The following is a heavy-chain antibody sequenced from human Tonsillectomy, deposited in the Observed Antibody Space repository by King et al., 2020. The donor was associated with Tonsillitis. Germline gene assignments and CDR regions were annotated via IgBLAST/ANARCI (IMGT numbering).Heavy chain of an antibody. V-gene: IGHV1-2*02. Sequence: EQLVQSGAEVKKPGASVKVSCKTSGYTFSGYYMNWVRQAPGQGLEWMGWINPNSGDTNYAQRFQGRVTMTRDTSISTAYMELSRLRSDDTAVYYCARERLGDDAFDMWGQGTLVTVSS. CDR2: INPNSGDT. CDR1: GYTFSGYY. J-gene: IGHJ3*02. CDR3: ARERLGDDAFDM. D-gene: IGHD3-10*01.